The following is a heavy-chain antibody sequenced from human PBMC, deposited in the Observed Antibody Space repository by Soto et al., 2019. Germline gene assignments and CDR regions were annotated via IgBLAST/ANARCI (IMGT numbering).Heavy chain of an antibody. V-gene: IGHV4-34*01. CDR3: AKGSKQWLSDY. CDR1: GGSFSGYF. CDR2: INHSGIT. Sequence: SETLSLTCTVSGGSFSGYFWTWIRQPPGKGLEWLAEINHSGITNYNPSVESRVSMSVDTSKNQFSLRLYSVTAEDTAVYYCAKGSKQWLSDYWGQGTLVTVSS. D-gene: IGHD6-19*01. J-gene: IGHJ4*02.